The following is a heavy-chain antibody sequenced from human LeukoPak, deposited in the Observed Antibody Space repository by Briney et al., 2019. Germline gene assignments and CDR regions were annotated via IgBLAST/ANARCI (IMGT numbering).Heavy chain of an antibody. CDR3: ARGTGLYYYGSGSYTY. Sequence: SETLSLTCTVSGYSISSGYYWGWIRQPPGKGLEWIGEINHSGSTNYNPSLKSRVTISVDMSKNQFSLKLSSVTAADTAVYYCARGTGLYYYGSGSYTYWGQGTLVTVSS. D-gene: IGHD3-10*01. CDR1: GYSISSGYY. V-gene: IGHV4-38-2*02. CDR2: INHSGST. J-gene: IGHJ4*02.